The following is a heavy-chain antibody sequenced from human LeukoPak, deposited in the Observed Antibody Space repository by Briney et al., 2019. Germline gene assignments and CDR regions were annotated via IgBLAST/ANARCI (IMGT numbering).Heavy chain of an antibody. CDR2: IYPDDSDT. V-gene: IGHV5-51*01. CDR3: VTELPASGHYDY. D-gene: IGHD2-2*01. Sequence: GESLQISCKASGYSFTSYWIGWVRHMPGKGLEWMGIIYPDDSDTRYSPSFQGQVTISADKSIGTAYLQWSSLKASDTAMCYCVTELPASGHYDYWGQGTLVTVSS. CDR1: GYSFTSYW. J-gene: IGHJ4*02.